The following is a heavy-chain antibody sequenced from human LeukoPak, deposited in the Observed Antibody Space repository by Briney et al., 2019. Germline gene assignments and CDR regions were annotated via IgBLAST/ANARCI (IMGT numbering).Heavy chain of an antibody. J-gene: IGHJ4*02. Sequence: GGSLRLSCAASGFTFSSYAMSWVRQALGKGLEWVSAISGSGGSTYYADSVKGRFTISRDNSKNTLYLQMNSLRAEDTAVYYCAKDGPLLYDSSGYDYWGQGTLVTVSS. CDR1: GFTFSSYA. D-gene: IGHD3-22*01. CDR3: AKDGPLLYDSSGYDY. CDR2: ISGSGGST. V-gene: IGHV3-23*01.